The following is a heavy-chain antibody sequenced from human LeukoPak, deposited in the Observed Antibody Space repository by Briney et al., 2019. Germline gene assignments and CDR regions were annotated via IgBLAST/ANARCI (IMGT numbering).Heavy chain of an antibody. Sequence: GGSLRLSCAASGFTFSNLWMSWVRQAPGKGLKWVANIKQDGSEKYYVDSVKGRFTISRDNTQNSLYLQMNSLRAEDTAIYYCATSTAAAGTDWGQGTLVTVSS. CDR1: GFTFSNLW. CDR3: ATSTAAAGTD. V-gene: IGHV3-7*03. J-gene: IGHJ4*02. CDR2: IKQDGSEK. D-gene: IGHD6-13*01.